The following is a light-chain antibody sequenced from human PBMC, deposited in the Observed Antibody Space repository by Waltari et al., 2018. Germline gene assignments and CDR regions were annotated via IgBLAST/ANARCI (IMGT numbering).Light chain of an antibody. Sequence: QPVLTQPPSSSASPGESARLTSTLPSAINVGDFNLSWYQQTPGSPPRFLLYYNSDSGKAQGSGVPSRFSGSKDASANAGILLISGLQSEDEADYYCMFWPSNVWVFGGGTKLTVL. J-gene: IGLJ3*02. CDR2: YNSDSGK. CDR1: SAINVGDFN. CDR3: MFWPSNVWV. V-gene: IGLV5-37*01.